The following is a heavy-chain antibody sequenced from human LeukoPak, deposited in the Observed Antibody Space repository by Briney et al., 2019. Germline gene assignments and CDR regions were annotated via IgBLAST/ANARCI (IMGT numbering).Heavy chain of an antibody. CDR2: IYSGGST. Sequence: GGSLRLSCAASGFTISSNYVSWVRQAPGKGLEWVSIIYSGGSTYYADSVKGRFTISRDNSKNTLYLQMNSLRAEDTAVYYSATYDSSGYFSYWGQGTLVTVSS. J-gene: IGHJ4*02. CDR3: ATYDSSGYFSY. CDR1: GFTISSNY. D-gene: IGHD3-22*01. V-gene: IGHV3-66*01.